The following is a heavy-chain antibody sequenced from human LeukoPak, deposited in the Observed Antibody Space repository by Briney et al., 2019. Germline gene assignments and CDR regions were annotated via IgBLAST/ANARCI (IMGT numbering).Heavy chain of an antibody. CDR2: INPSSGST. CDR1: VSTFTRYY. Sequence: GASVKVSCKASVSTFTRYYIHWVRQAPGQGLDWMGMINPSSGSTRFAQMFQDRVTMTRDTSTSAVYMELSSLTSEDTAMYYCARTYSSSWSYCDSWGQGTLVTVSS. J-gene: IGHJ4*02. D-gene: IGHD6-13*01. CDR3: ARTYSSSWSYCDS. V-gene: IGHV1-46*01.